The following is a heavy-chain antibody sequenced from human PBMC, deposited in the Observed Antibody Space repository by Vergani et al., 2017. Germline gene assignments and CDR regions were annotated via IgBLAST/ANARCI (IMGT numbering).Heavy chain of an antibody. V-gene: IGHV4-61*01. J-gene: IGHJ2*01. CDR3: ARGGGLFRYFDL. CDR1: GGSVSSGSNY. Sequence: QVQLQESGPGLVKPSETLSLTCTVSGGSVSSGSNYWSWIRQPPGKGLEWIGYIYYSGSTNYNPSLKSRVTISVDTSKNQFSLKLSSVTAADTAVYYCARGGGLFRYFDLWGRGTLVTVSS. CDR2: IYYSGST. D-gene: IGHD2-21*01.